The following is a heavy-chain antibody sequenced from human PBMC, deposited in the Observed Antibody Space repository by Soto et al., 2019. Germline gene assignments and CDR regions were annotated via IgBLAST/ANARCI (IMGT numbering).Heavy chain of an antibody. J-gene: IGHJ6*02. Sequence: QVTLEESGPVLVKPTETLTLTCTISGFSLTNGRSGVSWIRQPPGKALEWLANFFSDVGRSYSTSMQSRLTRSKDAAGTQVVLKMTNMCPQDTGTYYCARLNADSGSHYYALDVWGQGTTVTVSS. V-gene: IGHV2-26*03. CDR2: FFSDVGR. CDR3: ARLNADSGSHYYALDV. CDR1: GFSLTNGRSG. D-gene: IGHD4-17*01.